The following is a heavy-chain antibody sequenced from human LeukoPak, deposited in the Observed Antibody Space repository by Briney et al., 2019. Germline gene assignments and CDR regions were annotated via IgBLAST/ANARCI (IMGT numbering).Heavy chain of an antibody. CDR1: GGSISSYY. J-gene: IGHJ4*02. V-gene: IGHV4-59*01. CDR2: IYYSGST. D-gene: IGHD3-3*01. CDR3: ASRSSIWSGYQDTLYYFDS. Sequence: SETLSLTCTVSGGSISSYYWSWIRQPPGKRLEWIGHIYYSGSTNYNPSLKSRVTISVATSKNQFSLKLRSVTAADTAVYYCASRSSIWSGYQDTLYYFDSWGQGTLVTVSS.